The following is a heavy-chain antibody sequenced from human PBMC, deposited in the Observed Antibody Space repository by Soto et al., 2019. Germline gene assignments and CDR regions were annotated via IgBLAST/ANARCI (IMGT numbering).Heavy chain of an antibody. V-gene: IGHV4-39*01. J-gene: IGHJ6*02. D-gene: IGHD4-17*01. CDR1: GGSISSSSYY. CDR2: IYYSGST. CDR3: ARQDGDPYYYYGMDV. Sequence: SETLSLTCTVSGGSISSSSYYWGWIRQPPGKGLEWIGSIYYSGSTYYNPSLKSRVTISVDTSKNQFSLKLSSVTAADTAVYYCARQDGDPYYYYGMDVWGQGTTVTSP.